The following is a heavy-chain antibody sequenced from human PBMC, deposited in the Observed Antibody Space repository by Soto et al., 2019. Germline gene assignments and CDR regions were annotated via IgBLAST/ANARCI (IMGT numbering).Heavy chain of an antibody. D-gene: IGHD2-2*01. Sequence: GGSLRLSCAASGFTFSSYAMSWVRQAPGKGLEWVSAIGGSGGSTYYADSVKGRFTISRDNSKNTLYLQMNNLRAEDTAVYYCAKDLLVSGDIVVVPAAILDYWGQGTLVTVSS. CDR3: AKDLLVSGDIVVVPAAILDY. CDR1: GFTFSSYA. CDR2: IGGSGGST. J-gene: IGHJ4*02. V-gene: IGHV3-23*01.